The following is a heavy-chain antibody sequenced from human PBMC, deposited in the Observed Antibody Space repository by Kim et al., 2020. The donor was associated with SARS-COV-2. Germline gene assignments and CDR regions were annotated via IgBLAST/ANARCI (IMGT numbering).Heavy chain of an antibody. CDR2: IDGSDGTT. D-gene: IGHD2-2*03. CDR1: AFTFTDYA. J-gene: IGHJ4*02. CDR3: MKGGWGWIWDH. V-gene: IGHV3-23*01. Sequence: GGSLRLSCTTSAFTFTDYAMSWVRQAPGKGLEWVSSIDGSDGTTYYVDSVKGRFTISRDNSKNTLYLQMNSLRADDTAVYYFMKGGWGWIWDHWGQGTRVTVSS.